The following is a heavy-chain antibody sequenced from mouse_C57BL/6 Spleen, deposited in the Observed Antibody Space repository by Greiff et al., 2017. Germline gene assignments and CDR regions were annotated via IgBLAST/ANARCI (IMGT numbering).Heavy chain of an antibody. J-gene: IGHJ1*03. D-gene: IGHD1-1*01. CDR2: INPSSGYT. CDR1: GYTFTSYT. V-gene: IGHV1-4*01. CDR3: ARGSSYYWYFDV. Sequence: QVQLQQSGAELARPGASVKMSCKASGYTFTSYTMHWVKQRPGQGLEWIGYINPSSGYTKYNQKFKDKATLTADKSSSTAYMQLSSLTSEDSAVYYCARGSSYYWYFDVWGTGTTVTVSS.